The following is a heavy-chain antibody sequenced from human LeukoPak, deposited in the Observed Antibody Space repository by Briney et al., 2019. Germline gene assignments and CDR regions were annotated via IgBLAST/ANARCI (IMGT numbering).Heavy chain of an antibody. CDR1: GFTFSDYY. D-gene: IGHD1-26*01. Sequence: GGSLRLSCAASGFTFSDYYMSWIRQAPGKGLEWVSYISSSGSTIYYADSVKGRFTISRDNAKNSLYLQMNSLRAEDTAVYYCARVLAWELLGYYMDVWGKGTTVTVSS. CDR3: ARVLAWELLGYYMDV. J-gene: IGHJ6*03. V-gene: IGHV3-11*01. CDR2: ISSSGSTI.